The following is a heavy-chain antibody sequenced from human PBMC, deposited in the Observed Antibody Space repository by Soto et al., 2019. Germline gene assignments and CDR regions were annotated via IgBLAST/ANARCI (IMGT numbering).Heavy chain of an antibody. D-gene: IGHD3-3*01. V-gene: IGHV3-33*01. CDR1: GFTFSSYG. Sequence: PGGSLRLSCAASGFTFSSYGMHWVRQAPGKGLEWVAVIWYDGSNKYYADCVKGRFTISRDNSKNTLYLQMNSLRAEDTAVYYCARDLAVFGVATYGMDVWGQGTTVTVSS. CDR2: IWYDGSNK. CDR3: ARDLAVFGVATYGMDV. J-gene: IGHJ6*02.